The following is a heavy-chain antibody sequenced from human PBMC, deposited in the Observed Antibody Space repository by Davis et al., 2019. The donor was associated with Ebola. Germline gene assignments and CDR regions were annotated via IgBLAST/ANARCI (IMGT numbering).Heavy chain of an antibody. D-gene: IGHD1-26*01. J-gene: IGHJ5*02. CDR2: VDRDGSQT. CDR3: ASNAWAGFDP. CDR1: GFTFSTYF. Sequence: GGSLRLSCSASGFTFSTYFMHWVRQAPGKGLEWVATVDRDGSQTYYVPSVKGRFTMSRDDAKNSLYLQMNNLRVDDTAVYYCASNAWAGFDPWGQGTLVTV. V-gene: IGHV3-7*03.